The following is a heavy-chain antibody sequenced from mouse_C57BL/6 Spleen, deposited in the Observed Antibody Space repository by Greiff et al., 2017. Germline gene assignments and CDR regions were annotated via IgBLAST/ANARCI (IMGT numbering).Heavy chain of an antibody. J-gene: IGHJ3*01. D-gene: IGHD2-4*01. CDR2: IYPGNSDT. CDR1: GYTFTSYW. Sequence: EVKLVESGTVLARPGASVKMSCKTSGYTFTSYWMHWVKQRPGQGLEWIGAIYPGNSDTSYNQKFKGKAKLTAVTSASTAYMELSSLTNEDSAVYYCSIYYDYDGVAYWGQGTLVTVSA. V-gene: IGHV1-5*01. CDR3: SIYYDYDGVAY.